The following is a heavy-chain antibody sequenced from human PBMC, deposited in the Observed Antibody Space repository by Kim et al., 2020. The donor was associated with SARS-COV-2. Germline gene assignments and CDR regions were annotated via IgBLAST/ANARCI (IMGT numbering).Heavy chain of an antibody. D-gene: IGHD6-13*01. V-gene: IGHV3-23*01. CDR1: GFTFSSYA. CDR3: AKGVCGAYSSSPTCSMDV. CDR2: ISGSGGST. J-gene: IGHJ6*02. Sequence: GGSLRLSCAASGFTFSSYAMSWVRQAPGKGLEWVSIISGSGGSTYYADSVKGRFTISRDNSKNTLDMQMNSLRAEDTAVYYCAKGVCGAYSSSPTCSMDVLGQGITVTVSS.